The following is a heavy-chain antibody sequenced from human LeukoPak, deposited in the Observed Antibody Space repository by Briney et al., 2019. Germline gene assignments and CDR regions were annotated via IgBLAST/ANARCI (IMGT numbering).Heavy chain of an antibody. J-gene: IGHJ5*02. V-gene: IGHV4-59*01. Sequence: SETLSLTCTVSGGSISSYYWSWIRQPPGKGLEWIGYIYYSGSTNYNPSLKSRVTISVDTSKNQFSLKLSSVTAADTAVYYCARAVRGCSSTSCYIWFDPWGQGTLVTVSS. CDR3: ARAVRGCSSTSCYIWFDP. CDR1: GGSISSYY. CDR2: IYYSGST. D-gene: IGHD2-2*02.